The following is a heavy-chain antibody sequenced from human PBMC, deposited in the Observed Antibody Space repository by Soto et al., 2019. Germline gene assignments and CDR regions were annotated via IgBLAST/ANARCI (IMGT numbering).Heavy chain of an antibody. D-gene: IGHD6-13*01. V-gene: IGHV3-23*01. J-gene: IGHJ5*02. Sequence: LSLTCAASGFTFSSYAMSWVRQAPGKGLEWVSAISGSGGSTYYADSVKGRFTISRDNSKNTLYLQMNSLRAEDTAVYYCAKHGSWYPLDPWGQGTLVTVSS. CDR2: ISGSGGST. CDR1: GFTFSSYA. CDR3: AKHGSWYPLDP.